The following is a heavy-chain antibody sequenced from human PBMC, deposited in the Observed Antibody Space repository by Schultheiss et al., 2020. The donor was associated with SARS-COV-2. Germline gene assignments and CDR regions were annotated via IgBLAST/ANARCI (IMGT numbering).Heavy chain of an antibody. CDR3: ARGSRGYNSGGSAPLDY. Sequence: GGSLRLSCAASGFTFSDYYMTWIRQAPGKGLEWVSCISSSGNTIYDADSVKGRFTISRDNAKDSLYLRLNSLRVEDTAVYYCARGSRGYNSGGSAPLDYWGQGTLVTVSS. J-gene: IGHJ4*02. V-gene: IGHV3-11*01. CDR2: ISSSGNTI. D-gene: IGHD5-18*01. CDR1: GFTFSDYY.